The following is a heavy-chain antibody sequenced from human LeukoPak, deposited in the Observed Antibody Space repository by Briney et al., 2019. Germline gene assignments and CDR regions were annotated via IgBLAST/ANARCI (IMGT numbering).Heavy chain of an antibody. V-gene: IGHV1-18*04. CDR3: ARDEARYSSGYYPNWFDP. Sequence: ASVKVSCKASGYTLTDYYLHWVRQAPGQGLEWMGWISGYNGYTHYAHNLQGRVTMTTDTSTSTAYMELRSLRSDDTAVYYCARDEARYSSGYYPNWFDPWGQGTLVTVSS. CDR1: GYTLTDYY. J-gene: IGHJ5*02. CDR2: ISGYNGYT. D-gene: IGHD3-22*01.